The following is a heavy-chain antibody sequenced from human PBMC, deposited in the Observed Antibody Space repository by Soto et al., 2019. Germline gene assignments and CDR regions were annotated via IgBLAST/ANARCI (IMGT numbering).Heavy chain of an antibody. CDR3: ARDKWELRYFDY. V-gene: IGHV4-31*03. CDR1: GGSISSGGYY. CDR2: TYYSGST. J-gene: IGHJ4*02. Sequence: TLSLTCTVSGGSISSGGYYWSWIRQHPGKGLEWIGYTYYSGSTYYNPSLKSRVTISVDTSKNQFSLKLSSVTAADTAVYYCARDKWELRYFDYWGQGTLVTVSS. D-gene: IGHD1-26*01.